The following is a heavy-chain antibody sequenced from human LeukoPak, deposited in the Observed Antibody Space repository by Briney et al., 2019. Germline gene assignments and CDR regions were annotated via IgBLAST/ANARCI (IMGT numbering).Heavy chain of an antibody. J-gene: IGHJ4*02. Sequence: GGSLRLSCAASGFTFSSYWMSWVRHPPGKGLEWVANIKQDGSENHYVDSVKGRFTISRDNAKNSLYLQMNSLKAEDAAVYYCARAGTYHDSSGFSNSWGQGTQVTVSS. V-gene: IGHV3-7*01. CDR2: IKQDGSEN. CDR3: ARAGTYHDSSGFSNS. D-gene: IGHD3-22*01. CDR1: GFTFSSYW.